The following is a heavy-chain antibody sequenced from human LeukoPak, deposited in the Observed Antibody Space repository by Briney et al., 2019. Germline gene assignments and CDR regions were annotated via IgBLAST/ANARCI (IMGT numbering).Heavy chain of an antibody. J-gene: IGHJ5*02. CDR3: ARDRDSSGWYKGGWFDP. D-gene: IGHD6-19*01. CDR1: GYTFTSYG. CDR2: ISAYNGNT. V-gene: IGHV1-18*01. Sequence: ASVKVSCKASGYTFTSYGISWVRQAPGQGLEWMGWISAYNGNTNYAQKLQGRVTMTTDTSTSTAYMELRSLRSDDTAVYYCARDRDSSGWYKGGWFDPWGQGTLVTVSS.